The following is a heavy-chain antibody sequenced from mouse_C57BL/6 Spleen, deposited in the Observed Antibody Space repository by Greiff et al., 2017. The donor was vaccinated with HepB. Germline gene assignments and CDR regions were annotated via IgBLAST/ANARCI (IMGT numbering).Heavy chain of an antibody. CDR2: IWSGGST. V-gene: IGHV2-2*01. Sequence: VKLMESGPGLVQPSQSLSITCTVSGFSLTSYGVHWVRQSPGKGLEWLGVIWSGGSTDYNAAFISRLSISKYNSKSQVFFKRNSLQADDTAIYYCARRGLGYSYAMDYWGQGTSVTVSS. CDR1: GFSLTSYG. D-gene: IGHD2-3*01. CDR3: ARRGLGYSYAMDY. J-gene: IGHJ4*01.